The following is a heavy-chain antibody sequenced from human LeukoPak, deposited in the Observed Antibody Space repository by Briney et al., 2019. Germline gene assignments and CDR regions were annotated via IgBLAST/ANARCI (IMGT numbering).Heavy chain of an antibody. J-gene: IGHJ4*02. CDR3: ARDYQTDY. CDR1: GFTFSSYW. Sequence: GGSLRLSCAASGFTFSSYWMSWVRRAPGKGLEWVANIRQDGSDKNYVDSVKGRFTISRDDAKNSLFLQMNSLRVEDTAVYYCARDYQTDYWGQGILVTVSS. D-gene: IGHD3-16*02. V-gene: IGHV3-7*05. CDR2: IRQDGSDK.